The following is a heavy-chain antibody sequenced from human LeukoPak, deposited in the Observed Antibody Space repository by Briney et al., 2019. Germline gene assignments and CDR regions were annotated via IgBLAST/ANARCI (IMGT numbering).Heavy chain of an antibody. CDR3: ASVRSDYYYFYMDV. J-gene: IGHJ6*03. D-gene: IGHD3-3*01. CDR2: IIPIFATP. V-gene: IGHV1-69*13. CDR1: GYTFTSYG. Sequence: SVKVSCKASGYTFTSYGISWVRQAPGQGLEWVGGIIPIFATPNYAQKFQDRVTITADESTSTAYLELSSLTSEDTAVFYCASVRSDYYYFYMDVWGTGTTVTVSS.